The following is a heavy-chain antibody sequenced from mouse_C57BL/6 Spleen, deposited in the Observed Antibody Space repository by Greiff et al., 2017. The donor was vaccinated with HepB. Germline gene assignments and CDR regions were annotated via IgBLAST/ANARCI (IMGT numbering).Heavy chain of an antibody. V-gene: IGHV1-15*01. Sequence: VQLQQSGAELVRPGASVTLSCKASGYTFTDYEMHWVKQTPVHGLEWIGAIDPETGGTAYNQKFKGKAILTADKSSSTAYMERRSLTSEDSAVYYCTRDYYGRATGFAYWGQGTLVTVSA. CDR3: TRDYYGRATGFAY. D-gene: IGHD1-1*01. CDR2: IDPETGGT. J-gene: IGHJ3*01. CDR1: GYTFTDYE.